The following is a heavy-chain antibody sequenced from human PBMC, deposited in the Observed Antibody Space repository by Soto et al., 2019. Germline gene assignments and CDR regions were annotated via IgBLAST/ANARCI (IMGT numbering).Heavy chain of an antibody. Sequence: VGSLRLSCAASGFTFSSYAMSWVRQAPGKGLEWVSAISGSGGSTYYADSVKGRFTISRDNSKNTLYLQMNSLRAEDTAVYYCAKATMIVVVTSGAFDIWGQGTMVTVSS. CDR3: AKATMIVVVTSGAFDI. D-gene: IGHD3-22*01. CDR2: ISGSGGST. V-gene: IGHV3-23*01. CDR1: GFTFSSYA. J-gene: IGHJ3*02.